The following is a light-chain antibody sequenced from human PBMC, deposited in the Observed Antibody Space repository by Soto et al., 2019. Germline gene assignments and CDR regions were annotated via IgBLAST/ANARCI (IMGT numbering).Light chain of an antibody. CDR1: QSVSSAN. Sequence: EIMLTQSPGTLSLYTGERATLSCRASQSVSSANFAWYQQKPGQAPRLLIYGASSRATGIPDRFSGSGSGTDFTLTISRLEPEDFAVYHCQQYGSSPLITFGQGRRPAIK. CDR2: GAS. CDR3: QQYGSSPLIT. V-gene: IGKV3-20*01. J-gene: IGKJ5*01.